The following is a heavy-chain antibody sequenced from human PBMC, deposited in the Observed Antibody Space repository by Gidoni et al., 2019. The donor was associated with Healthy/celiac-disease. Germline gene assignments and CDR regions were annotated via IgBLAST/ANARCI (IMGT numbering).Heavy chain of an antibody. V-gene: IGHV4-39*01. CDR3: ARHAAMVQGVGWFDP. D-gene: IGHD3-10*01. CDR1: GGSISSRSSD. Sequence: QLQLQESGPGLVKPSETLSLPCTVSGGSISSRSSDWGWIRQPPGEGLAWIGSIYYRGSTYYNPSLKSRVTISVDTSKNQFSLKLSSVTAADTAVYYCARHAAMVQGVGWFDPWGQGTLVTVSS. J-gene: IGHJ5*02. CDR2: IYYRGST.